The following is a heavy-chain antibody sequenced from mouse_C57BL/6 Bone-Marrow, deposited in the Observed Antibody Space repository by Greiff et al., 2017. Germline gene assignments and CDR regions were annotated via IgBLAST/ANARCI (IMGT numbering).Heavy chain of an antibody. V-gene: IGHV1-82*01. Sequence: QVQLQQSGPELVKPGASVKISCKASGYAFSSSWMNWVKQRPGKGLEWIGRIYPGDGDTNYNGKFKGKATLTADKSSSTAYMQLSSLTSEDSAVYFCARSLYDYFAWFAYWGQVTLVTVSA. J-gene: IGHJ3*01. CDR2: IYPGDGDT. D-gene: IGHD2-4*01. CDR1: GYAFSSSW. CDR3: ARSLYDYFAWFAY.